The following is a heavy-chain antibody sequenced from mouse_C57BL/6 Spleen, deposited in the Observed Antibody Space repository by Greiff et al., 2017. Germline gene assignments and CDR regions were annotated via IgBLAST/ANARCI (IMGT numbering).Heavy chain of an antibody. D-gene: IGHD2-3*01. V-gene: IGHV3-6*01. Sequence: ESGPGLVKPSQSLSLTCSVTGYSITSGYYWNWIRQFPGNKLEWMGYISYDGSNNYNPSLKNRISITRDTSKNQFFLKLNSVTTEDTATYYCARDSYDGYYNYWGQGTTLTVSS. CDR1: GYSITSGYY. CDR2: ISYDGSN. J-gene: IGHJ2*01. CDR3: ARDSYDGYYNY.